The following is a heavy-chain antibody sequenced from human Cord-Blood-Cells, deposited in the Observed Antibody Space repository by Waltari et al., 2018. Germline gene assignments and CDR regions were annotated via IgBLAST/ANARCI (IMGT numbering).Heavy chain of an antibody. CDR2: INHSGST. D-gene: IGHD3-16*01. J-gene: IGHJ5*02. CDR3: ARAFFGQNWFDP. Sequence: QVQLQQWGAGLLKPSETLSLTCAVYGGSFSGYYWSWIRQPPGKGLEWIGEINHSGSTNYNPSRKSRVTISVDTSKNQFSLKLSSVTAADTAVYYCARAFFGQNWFDPWGQGTLVTVSS. V-gene: IGHV4-34*01. CDR1: GGSFSGYY.